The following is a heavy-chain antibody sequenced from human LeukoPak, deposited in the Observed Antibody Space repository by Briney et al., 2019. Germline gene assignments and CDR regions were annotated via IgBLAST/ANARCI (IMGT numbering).Heavy chain of an antibody. J-gene: IGHJ6*02. CDR2: ISPSGASK. CDR3: ETAYLETAGLMDV. V-gene: IGHV1-46*01. Sequence: ASVKVSCKASGYTFTSYYMHWGRRAPGQGLEWMAIISPSGASKSYAQMSQGRVTMTRDLYTSTVNMELSTLRSEDTALHYYETAYLETAGLMDVWGQGTTVTVSS. CDR1: GYTFTSYY. D-gene: IGHD2-21*01.